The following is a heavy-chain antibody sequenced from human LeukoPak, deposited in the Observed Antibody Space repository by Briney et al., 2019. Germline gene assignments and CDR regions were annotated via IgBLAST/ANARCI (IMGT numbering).Heavy chain of an antibody. CDR2: IYWNDDK. Sequence: KRSGPTLVKPTQTLTLTCTFSGFSLSTSGVGVGWIRQPPGKALEWLALIYWNDDKRYSPSLKSRLSITKDTSKNQVVLTMTNMDPVDTATYYCAHKTRVVNYDFWSGSPFDYWGQGTLVTVSS. D-gene: IGHD3-3*01. J-gene: IGHJ4*02. CDR1: GFSLSTSGVG. V-gene: IGHV2-5*01. CDR3: AHKTRVVNYDFWSGSPFDY.